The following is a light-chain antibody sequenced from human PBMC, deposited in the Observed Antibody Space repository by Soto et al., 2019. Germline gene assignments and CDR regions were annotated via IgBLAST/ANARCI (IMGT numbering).Light chain of an antibody. CDR2: KAS. J-gene: IGKJ4*01. CDR1: QNINRW. V-gene: IGKV1-5*03. CDR3: HQYQTSST. Sequence: DVQMTQSPSTLSASVGDRVTITCRASQNINRWLAWYQQKPGKAPKLLVYKASTLDNGVPSRFRGSGSETEFTLTIISLQPDDYATYYCHQYQTSSTFGGGTKVDIK.